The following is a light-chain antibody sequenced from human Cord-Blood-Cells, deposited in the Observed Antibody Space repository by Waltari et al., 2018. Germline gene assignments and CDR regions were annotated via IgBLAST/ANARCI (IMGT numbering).Light chain of an antibody. CDR3: SSYTSSSTFVV. CDR1: SSDVGGYNY. J-gene: IGLJ2*01. V-gene: IGLV2-14*01. Sequence: QSALTQPASVSGSPGQSITISCTGTSSDVGGYNYVSWYQQHPGKAPKLMIHDVSKRPSGVSNRFSGSKSGNTASLTISGLQAEDEADYYCSSYTSSSTFVVFGGGTKLTVL. CDR2: DVS.